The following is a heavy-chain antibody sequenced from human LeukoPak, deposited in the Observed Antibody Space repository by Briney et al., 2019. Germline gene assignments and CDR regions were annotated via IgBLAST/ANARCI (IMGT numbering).Heavy chain of an antibody. CDR2: INHSGST. V-gene: IGHV4-34*01. CDR1: GGSFSGYY. J-gene: IGHJ4*02. Sequence: SETLSLTCAVYGGSFSGYYWSWIRQPPGKGLEWIGEINHSGSTNYNPSLKSRVTISVDTSNNQFSLKLSSVTAADTAVYYCAREVVVRGVILYDYWGKGTLVTVSS. D-gene: IGHD3-10*01. CDR3: AREVVVRGVILYDY.